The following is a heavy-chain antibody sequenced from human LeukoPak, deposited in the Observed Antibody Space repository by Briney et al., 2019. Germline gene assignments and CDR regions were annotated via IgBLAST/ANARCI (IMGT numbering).Heavy chain of an antibody. D-gene: IGHD3-10*01. CDR3: ASNLRSLLWFGELDAFDI. J-gene: IGHJ3*02. Sequence: ASVKVSCKASGYTFTSCAMNWVRQAPGQGLEWMGWINTNTGNPTYAQGFTGRFVFSLDTSVSTAYLQISSLKAEDTAVYYCASNLRSLLWFGELDAFDIWGQGTMVTVSS. V-gene: IGHV7-4-1*02. CDR1: GYTFTSCA. CDR2: INTNTGNP.